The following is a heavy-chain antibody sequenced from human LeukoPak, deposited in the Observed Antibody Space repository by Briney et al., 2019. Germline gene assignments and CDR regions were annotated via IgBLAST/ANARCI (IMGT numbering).Heavy chain of an antibody. J-gene: IGHJ6*02. CDR3: ARDAAGDYYYYGMDV. Sequence: GGSLRLSCAASGFTFSSYSMNGVRQAPGKGLEWVSSISSSSSYIYYADSVKGRFTISRDNAKNSLYLQMNSLRAEDTAVYYCARDAAGDYYYYGMDVWGQGTTVTVSS. V-gene: IGHV3-21*01. D-gene: IGHD3-10*01. CDR2: ISSSSSYI. CDR1: GFTFSSYS.